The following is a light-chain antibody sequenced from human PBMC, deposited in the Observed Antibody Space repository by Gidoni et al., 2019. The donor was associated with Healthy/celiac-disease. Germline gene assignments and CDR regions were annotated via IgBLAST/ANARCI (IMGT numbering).Light chain of an antibody. Sequence: AIQLTPSPSSLSASVGDRVTIPCRASQGISSALAWYQQKPGKAPKLLIYDASSLESGVPSRFSGSGSGTDFTLTISSLQPEDFATYYCQQFNSYPLTFGPXTKVDIK. J-gene: IGKJ3*01. CDR3: QQFNSYPLT. CDR1: QGISSA. CDR2: DAS. V-gene: IGKV1-13*02.